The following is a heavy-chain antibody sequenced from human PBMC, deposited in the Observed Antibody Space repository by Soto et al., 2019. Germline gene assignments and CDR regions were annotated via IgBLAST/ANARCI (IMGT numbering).Heavy chain of an antibody. CDR2: IRDGGEST. J-gene: IGHJ3*02. CDR3: APHVHCSGGSCHYDAFDI. V-gene: IGHV3-23*01. Sequence: EVQLLESGGGLVQPGESLRLSCAFSGFIFGNYMMTWVRQAPGKGLEWVSTIRDGGESTYYAGSVKGRFTISRDNSKNTLYLQMDSLGVKDAAVYYCAPHVHCSGGSCHYDAFDIRGQGTMVTVSS. CDR1: GFIFGNYM. D-gene: IGHD2-15*01.